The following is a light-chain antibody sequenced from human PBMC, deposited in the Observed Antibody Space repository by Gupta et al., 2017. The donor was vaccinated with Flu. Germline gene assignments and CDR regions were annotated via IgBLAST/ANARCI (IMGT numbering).Light chain of an antibody. CDR2: SAS. CDR3: QQTQSFPRT. J-gene: IGKJ1*01. V-gene: IGKV1-12*01. Sequence: IQMTQSPSSVSASVGDRVTLTCRASQHVSNWVAWYQQLPGKAPKILIFSASTLQSGVPSRFSGSGSGTDFTLTISSLQPEDFATYFCQQTQSFPRTFGQGTRLEMK. CDR1: QHVSNW.